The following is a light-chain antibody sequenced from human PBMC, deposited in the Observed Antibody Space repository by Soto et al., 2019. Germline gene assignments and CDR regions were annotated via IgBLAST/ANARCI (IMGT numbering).Light chain of an antibody. V-gene: IGKV1-33*01. CDR1: HDITTY. CDR3: QQYANFPFT. CDR2: DAS. J-gene: IGKJ3*01. Sequence: DIQMTQSPSSLSASVGDRVTITCQASHDITTYVDWYQQKPGKAPRLLIFDASSLETGVPSRFSGSGSGTDFSFTISSLQPEDFATYYGQQYANFPFTFGPGTRVD.